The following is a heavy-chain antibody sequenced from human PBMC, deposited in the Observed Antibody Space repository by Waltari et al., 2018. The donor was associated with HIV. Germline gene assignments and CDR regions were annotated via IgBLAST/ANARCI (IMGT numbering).Heavy chain of an antibody. CDR1: GLTVSSNF. J-gene: IGHJ4*02. CDR2: IYKNNST. D-gene: IGHD1-26*01. V-gene: IGHV3-53*02. Sequence: EVQLVETGGGLIQPGGSLRLSCAASGLTVSSNFMNWVRQAPGRGLEWVSLIYKNNSTYYADSVKCRFTISRDNSKNTLYLQMNSLRAEDTAVYYCARVRSTMGRFQGFDYWGQGTLVTVSS. CDR3: ARVRSTMGRFQGFDY.